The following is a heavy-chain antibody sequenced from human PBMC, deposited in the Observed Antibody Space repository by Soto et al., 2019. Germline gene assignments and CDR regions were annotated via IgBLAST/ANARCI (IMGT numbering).Heavy chain of an antibody. D-gene: IGHD3-9*01. CDR1: GGAFSGYY. J-gene: IGHJ4*02. Sequence: SETLSLTCAVYGGAFSGYYWSWIRQPPGKGLEWIGEINHSGSTNYNPSLKSRVTISVDTSKNQFSLKLSSVTAADTAVYYCARGDFDWLLSYWGQGTLVTVSS. V-gene: IGHV4-34*01. CDR2: INHSGST. CDR3: ARGDFDWLLSY.